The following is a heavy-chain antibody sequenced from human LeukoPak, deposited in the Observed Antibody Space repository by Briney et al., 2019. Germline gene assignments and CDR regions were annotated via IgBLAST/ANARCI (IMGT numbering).Heavy chain of an antibody. CDR3: VRDPRPFGCSSDSCPRYYFDY. Sequence: GRSLRLSCAASGFTFSSYSMTWVRQAPGKGLEWVSSVSSGSSFIYYADSVKGQFTISRDNAKNSLYLQTNSLRAEDSAVYYCVRDPRPFGCSSDSCPRYYFDYWGQGTLVTVSS. J-gene: IGHJ4*02. CDR2: VSSGSSFI. V-gene: IGHV3-21*01. D-gene: IGHD2-21*02. CDR1: GFTFSSYS.